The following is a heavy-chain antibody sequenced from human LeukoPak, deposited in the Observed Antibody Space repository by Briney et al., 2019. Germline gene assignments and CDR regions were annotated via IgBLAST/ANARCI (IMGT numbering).Heavy chain of an antibody. Sequence: SETLSLTCTVSGGSISSYYWSWIRQPPGKGLEWIGYIYYSGSTNYNPSLKSRVTVSVDTSKNQFSLKLSSVTAADTAVYYCARAAGRGLNDAFDIWGQGTMVTVSS. CDR1: GGSISSYY. CDR2: IYYSGST. V-gene: IGHV4-59*12. J-gene: IGHJ3*02. CDR3: ARAAGRGLNDAFDI.